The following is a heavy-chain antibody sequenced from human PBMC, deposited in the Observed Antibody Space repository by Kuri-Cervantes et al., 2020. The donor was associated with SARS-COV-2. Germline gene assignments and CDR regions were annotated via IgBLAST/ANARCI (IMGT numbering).Heavy chain of an antibody. CDR2: INHSGST. Sequence: ESLKISCAVYGGSFSGYYWSWIRQPPGKGLEWIGEINHSGSTNYNPSLKSRVTISVDTSKNQFSLKLSSVTAAGTAVYYCARGRRYSLPGGLDYWGQGTLVTVSS. CDR1: GGSFSGYY. CDR3: ARGRRYSLPGGLDY. D-gene: IGHD3-9*01. V-gene: IGHV4-34*01. J-gene: IGHJ4*02.